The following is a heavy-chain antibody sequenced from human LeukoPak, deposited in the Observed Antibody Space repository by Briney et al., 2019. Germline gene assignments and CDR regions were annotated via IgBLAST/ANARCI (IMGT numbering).Heavy chain of an antibody. CDR1: GGSISSGSYY. J-gene: IGHJ4*02. V-gene: IGHV4-61*02. CDR3: ATSPIYYDSSGYLGY. CDR2: IYTSGST. Sequence: KPSETLSLTCTVSGGSISSGSYYWSWIRQPAGKGLEWIGRIYTSGSTNYNPSLKNRVTISVDTSKNQFSLKLRSVTAADTAVYYCATSPIYYDSSGYLGYWGQGTLVTVSS. D-gene: IGHD3-22*01.